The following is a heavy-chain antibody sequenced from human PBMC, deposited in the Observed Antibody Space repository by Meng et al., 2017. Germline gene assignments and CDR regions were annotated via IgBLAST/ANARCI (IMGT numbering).Heavy chain of an antibody. CDR1: GFTFSSYE. J-gene: IGHJ4*02. Sequence: GGSLRLSCAASGFTFSSYEMNWVRQAPGKGLEWVSSISSSSSYIYYADSVKGRFTISRDNAKNSLYLQMNSLRAEDTAVYYCARVTCCEARPNDYWGQGTLVTVSS. V-gene: IGHV3-21*01. CDR3: ARVTCCEARPNDY. D-gene: IGHD1-20*01. CDR2: ISSSSSYI.